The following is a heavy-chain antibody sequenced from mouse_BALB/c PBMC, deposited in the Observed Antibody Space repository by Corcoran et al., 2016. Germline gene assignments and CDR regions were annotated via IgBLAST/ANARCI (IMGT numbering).Heavy chain of an antibody. CDR1: GFNITDTY. Sequence: EVQLQQSGAELVKPGASVKLSCTASGFNITDTYMHWVKQRPEQGLEWIGRIDPANGNTKYDPKFQGKATITADTSSNTAYLQLSSLTSEDTAVYYCARSYRYDDAMDYWGQGTSVTVSS. J-gene: IGHJ4*01. D-gene: IGHD2-14*01. CDR3: ARSYRYDDAMDY. CDR2: IDPANGNT. V-gene: IGHV14-3*02.